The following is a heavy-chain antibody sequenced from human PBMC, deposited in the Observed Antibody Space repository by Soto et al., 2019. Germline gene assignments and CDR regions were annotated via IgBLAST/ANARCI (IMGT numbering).Heavy chain of an antibody. CDR2: IHSGGTT. V-gene: IGHV3-66*01. CDR3: ARDSNSPARFGY. Sequence: EVQLVESGGGLVQPGGSLRLSCAGSGFSVSSSYMGWVRQAPGKGLEWISAIHSGGTTYDADSVKGRFTISRDTSKNTVYLQMNSLRVEDTAVYYCARDSNSPARFGYWGQGSLVIVSS. J-gene: IGHJ4*02. CDR1: GFSVSSSY.